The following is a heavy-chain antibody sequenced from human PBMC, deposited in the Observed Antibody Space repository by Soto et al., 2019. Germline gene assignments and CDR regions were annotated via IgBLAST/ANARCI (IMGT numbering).Heavy chain of an antibody. J-gene: IGHJ6*02. CDR2: MSHDGSNT. Sequence: GGSLRLSCAASGFTFSTYGMHWVRQAPGKGLEWVAVMSHDGSNTYYADSVKGRFTISRDNPKHTLYLQMNSLRAEDTALYYCAKGKKPAYYYGMDVWGQGTTVTVSS. CDR1: GFTFSTYG. V-gene: IGHV3-30*18. CDR3: AKGKKPAYYYGMDV.